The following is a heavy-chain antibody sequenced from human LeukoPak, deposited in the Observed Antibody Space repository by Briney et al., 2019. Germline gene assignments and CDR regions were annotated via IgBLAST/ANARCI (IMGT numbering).Heavy chain of an antibody. CDR1: GYTFSSYD. D-gene: IGHD3-10*01. V-gene: IGHV1-8*01. CDR3: ARGQKSALTYGSGTYAYYFDY. Sequence: ASVKVSCKASGYTFSSYDINWVRQAPGQGLEWMGWMNPNRGKTDYAQKLKGRVTITRKTTKRTDYMEMSSLRSEDTAVYYCARGQKSALTYGSGTYAYYFDYWGQGTLVTVSS. CDR2: MNPNRGKT. J-gene: IGHJ4*02.